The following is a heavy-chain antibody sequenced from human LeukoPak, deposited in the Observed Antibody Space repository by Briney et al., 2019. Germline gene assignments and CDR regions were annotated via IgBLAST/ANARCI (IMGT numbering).Heavy chain of an antibody. CDR1: GFNVTTNY. CDR2: FSSGDYT. V-gene: IGHV3-53*01. Sequence: GGSLRLSCAASGFNVTTNYMSWVRQVPGKGLEWVSVFSSGDYTGYADSVKGRFTVSRDSSKNTMYLQMNSLRAEDTALYYCARDLNYWGQGTLVTVSS. CDR3: ARDLNY. J-gene: IGHJ4*02.